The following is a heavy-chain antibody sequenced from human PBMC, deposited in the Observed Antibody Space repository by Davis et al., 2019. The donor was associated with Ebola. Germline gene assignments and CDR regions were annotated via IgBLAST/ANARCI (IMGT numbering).Heavy chain of an antibody. CDR1: GYIFTSYG. D-gene: IGHD2-2*01. V-gene: IGHV1-18*01. J-gene: IGHJ6*02. CDR3: ARARARRYCSSTSCLIAYYYGMDV. Sequence: ASVKVSCKASGYIFTSYGINWIRQVPGQGLEWMGWIGIYNLKTHYAQKFQGRVTITADESTSTAYMELSSLRSEDTAVYYCARARARRYCSSTSCLIAYYYGMDVWGQGTTVTVSS. CDR2: IGIYNLKT.